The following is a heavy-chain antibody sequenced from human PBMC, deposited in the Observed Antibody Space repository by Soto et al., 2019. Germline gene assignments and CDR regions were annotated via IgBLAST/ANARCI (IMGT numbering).Heavy chain of an antibody. D-gene: IGHD3-10*01. CDR1: GGSIRSGGYY. Sequence: SETLSLTCTVSGGSIRSGGYYWSWIRQHPGKGLEWIGYIYYSGSTYYNPSLKSRVTISVDTSKNQFSLKLSSVTAADTAVYYCAREGVDYYGSGSNANYFDYWGQGTLVTVSS. CDR2: IYYSGST. V-gene: IGHV4-31*03. CDR3: AREGVDYYGSGSNANYFDY. J-gene: IGHJ4*02.